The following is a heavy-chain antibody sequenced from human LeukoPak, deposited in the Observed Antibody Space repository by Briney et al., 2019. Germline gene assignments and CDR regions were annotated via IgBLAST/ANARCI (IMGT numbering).Heavy chain of an antibody. CDR2: IYYNGNT. J-gene: IGHJ6*03. CDR1: GGSITNSSYY. CDR3: ARALAVSSSWYFFAAPSWYYYMDV. Sequence: SETLSLTCTVSGGSITNSSYYWAWIRQPPGKGLEWMGNIYYNGNTYYNSSLKSRVTISVDTSKNQFSLKLSSVTAADTAVYYCARALAVSSSWYFFAAPSWYYYMDVWGKGTTVTVSS. V-gene: IGHV4-39*07. D-gene: IGHD6-13*01.